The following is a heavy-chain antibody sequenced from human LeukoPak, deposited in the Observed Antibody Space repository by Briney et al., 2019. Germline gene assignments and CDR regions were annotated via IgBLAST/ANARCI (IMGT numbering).Heavy chain of an antibody. CDR3: ARASYGGYVGY. Sequence: PGGSLRLSCAVSGFTFSSYSMNWVRQAPGKGLEWVSYISSSSSTIYYADSVKGRFTTSRDNAKNSLYLQMNSLRAEDTAVYYCARASYGGYVGYWGQGTLVTVSS. J-gene: IGHJ4*02. D-gene: IGHD5-12*01. CDR1: GFTFSSYS. V-gene: IGHV3-48*01. CDR2: ISSSSSTI.